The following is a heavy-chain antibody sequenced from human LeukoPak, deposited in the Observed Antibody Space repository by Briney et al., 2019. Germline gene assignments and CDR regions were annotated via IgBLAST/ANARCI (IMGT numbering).Heavy chain of an antibody. CDR3: ARAAWDY. Sequence: PGGSLRLSCAASGFTFSSNYMSWVRQAPGKGLEWVSVIYSDGNTYYADSVKGRFTISRDNSKNTVYLQMNSLRAEDTAVYYCARAAWDYWGQGTLVTVSS. J-gene: IGHJ4*02. V-gene: IGHV3-66*01. D-gene: IGHD6-25*01. CDR1: GFTFSSNY. CDR2: IYSDGNT.